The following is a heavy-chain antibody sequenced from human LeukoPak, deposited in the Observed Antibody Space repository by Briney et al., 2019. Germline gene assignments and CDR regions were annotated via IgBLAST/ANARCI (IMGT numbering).Heavy chain of an antibody. CDR1: GGFITSTNW. V-gene: IGHV4-4*02. CDR2: VSLSGLT. CDR3: SRENGAFSPFGY. D-gene: IGHD2-8*01. Sequence: PSGTLSLTCGVSGGFITSTNWWSWVRQPPGQGLEWIGEVSLSGLTNYNPSLSSRVIMALDTSKNHLSLNLTSVTAADTAVYYCSRENGAFSPFGYWGQGTLVTVPS. J-gene: IGHJ4*02.